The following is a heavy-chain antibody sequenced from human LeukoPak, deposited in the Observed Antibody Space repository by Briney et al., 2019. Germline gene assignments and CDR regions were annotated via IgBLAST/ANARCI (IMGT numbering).Heavy chain of an antibody. CDR2: INHSGST. Sequence: PSETLSLTCAVYGGSFSGYYWSWIRQPPGKGLEWIGEINHSGSTNYNPSLKSRVTISVDTSKNQFSLKLSSVTAADTAVYYCARRSSSSWQWLVPGLDYYGMDVWGQGTTVTVSS. CDR3: ARRSSSSWQWLVPGLDYYGMDV. CDR1: GGSFSGYY. D-gene: IGHD6-19*01. J-gene: IGHJ6*02. V-gene: IGHV4-34*01.